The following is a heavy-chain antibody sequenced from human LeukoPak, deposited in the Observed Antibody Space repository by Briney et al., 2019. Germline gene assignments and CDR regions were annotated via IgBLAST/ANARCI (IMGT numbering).Heavy chain of an antibody. Sequence: PSQTLSLTCTVSGGSISSGDYYWSWIRQPPGKGLEWIGYIYYRGSTYYHPSLKSRVTISVDTSKHQFSLKLSSVTAADTVVYYCARLLGYCSSTSCYNFDPWGQGTLVTVSS. CDR2: IYYRGST. J-gene: IGHJ5*02. D-gene: IGHD2-2*02. CDR3: ARLLGYCSSTSCYNFDP. CDR1: GGSISSGDYY. V-gene: IGHV4-30-4*08.